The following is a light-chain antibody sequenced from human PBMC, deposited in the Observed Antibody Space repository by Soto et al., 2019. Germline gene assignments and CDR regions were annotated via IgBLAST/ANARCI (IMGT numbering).Light chain of an antibody. V-gene: IGLV2-14*01. J-gene: IGLJ1*01. CDR1: SSDIGRYDY. CDR3: SAFGGSGF. Sequence: QAVVTQPDSVSGSPGQSIAISCTGTSSDIGRYDYVSWYQQHPGKAPKLVIYEVANRPSGVSNRFSGSKSGNTASLTITGLQADDEADYYCSAFGGSGFFGTGTKLTVL. CDR2: EVA.